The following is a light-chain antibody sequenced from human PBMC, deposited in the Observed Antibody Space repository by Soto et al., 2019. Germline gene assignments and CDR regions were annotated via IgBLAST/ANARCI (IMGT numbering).Light chain of an antibody. V-gene: IGKV3-11*01. CDR1: QSVSSD. Sequence: TQSPATMSVSPGERATLSCRASQSVSSDLSWYQQKPGQAPRLLIYDASNRATGIPARFSGSGSGTDFPLTISRLESEDFAVYYCQQRSNWPLTFGGGTKVDI. CDR2: DAS. CDR3: QQRSNWPLT. J-gene: IGKJ4*01.